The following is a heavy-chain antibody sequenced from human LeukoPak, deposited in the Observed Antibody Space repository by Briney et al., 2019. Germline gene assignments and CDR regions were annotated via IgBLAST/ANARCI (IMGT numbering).Heavy chain of an antibody. V-gene: IGHV1-2*06. Sequence: ASVKVSCKASGYTFTGYYMHWVRQAPGQGLEWMGRINPNSGGTNYAQKFQGRVTMTRDTSISTAYMELSSLRSDDTAVYYCARDPYYDFWSGYYNWGQGTLVTVSS. CDR2: INPNSGGT. D-gene: IGHD3-3*01. CDR1: GYTFTGYY. CDR3: ARDPYYDFWSGYYN. J-gene: IGHJ4*02.